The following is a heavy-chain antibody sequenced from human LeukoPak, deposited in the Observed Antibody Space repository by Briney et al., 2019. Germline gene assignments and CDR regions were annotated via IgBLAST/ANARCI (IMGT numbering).Heavy chain of an antibody. CDR1: GGTFSSYA. J-gene: IGHJ4*02. Sequence: ASVKVSCKASGGTFSSYAISWVRQAPGQGLEWMGGIIPIFGTANYAQKFQGRVTITADESTSTAYMELSSLRSEDTAVYYCARDERALVVAATPFVYWGQGTLVTVSS. CDR3: ARDERALVVAATPFVY. V-gene: IGHV1-69*13. CDR2: IIPIFGTA. D-gene: IGHD2-15*01.